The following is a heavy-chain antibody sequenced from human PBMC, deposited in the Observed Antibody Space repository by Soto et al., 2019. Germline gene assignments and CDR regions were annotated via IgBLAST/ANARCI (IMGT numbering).Heavy chain of an antibody. Sequence: QVQLMQSGAEVKKPGASVKVSCKASGDTFTEYYIHWVRQAPGQGLEWVGTVNPSGGHTTYAQHFLGRVTMTRDTSTSTLYMELTSLTSADTAVYYCARGGHVVVVTAALDYWGQGTLVTVSS. V-gene: IGHV1-46*01. CDR3: ARGGHVVVVTAALDY. CDR2: VNPSGGHT. J-gene: IGHJ4*02. CDR1: GDTFTEYY. D-gene: IGHD2-21*02.